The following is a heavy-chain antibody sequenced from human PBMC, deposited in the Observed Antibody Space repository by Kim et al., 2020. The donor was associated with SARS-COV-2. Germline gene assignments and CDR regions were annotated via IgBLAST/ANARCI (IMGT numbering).Heavy chain of an antibody. V-gene: IGHV3-43*01. D-gene: IGHD3-10*02. CDR3: AKGKLRLMMFDAFDI. J-gene: IGHJ3*02. Sequence: DSVKGRFTISRDNSKNSLYLQMNSLRTEDTALYYCAKGKLRLMMFDAFDIWGQGTMVTVSS.